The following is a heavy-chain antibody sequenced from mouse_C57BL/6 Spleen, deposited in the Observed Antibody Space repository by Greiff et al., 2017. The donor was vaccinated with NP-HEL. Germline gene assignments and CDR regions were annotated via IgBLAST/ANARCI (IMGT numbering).Heavy chain of an antibody. CDR2: IDPSDSYT. Sequence: QVQLQQPGAELVRPGTSVKLSCKASGYTFTSYWMHWVKQRPGQGLEWIGVIDPSDSYTNYNQKFKGKATLTVDTSSSTAYMQLSSLTSEDSAVYYCARLGTTVVEGTWFAYWGQGTLVTVSA. CDR1: GYTFTSYW. CDR3: ARLGTTVVEGTWFAY. J-gene: IGHJ3*01. D-gene: IGHD1-1*01. V-gene: IGHV1-59*01.